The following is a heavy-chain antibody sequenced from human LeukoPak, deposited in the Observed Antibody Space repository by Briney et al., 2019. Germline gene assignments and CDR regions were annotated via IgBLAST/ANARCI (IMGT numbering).Heavy chain of an antibody. CDR1: GXTFSSYA. J-gene: IGHJ6*02. CDR2: ISSNGGST. Sequence: GGSLRLSWAASGXTFSSYAVHWVRQAPGKGLEYVSAISSNGGSTYYANSVKGRFTISRDNSKNTLYLQMGSLRAEDMAVYYYARNPLNYCSSTSCYPYYYYGMDVWGQGTTVTVSS. V-gene: IGHV3-64*01. D-gene: IGHD2-2*01. CDR3: ARNPLNYCSSTSCYPYYYYGMDV.